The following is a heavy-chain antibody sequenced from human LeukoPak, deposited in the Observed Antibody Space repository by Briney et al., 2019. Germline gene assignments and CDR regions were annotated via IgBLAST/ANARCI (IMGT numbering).Heavy chain of an antibody. J-gene: IGHJ4*02. CDR2: IYHSGST. CDR1: GGSISSGGYS. CDR3: ARDGGYGSFDY. Sequence: SETLSLTCAVSGGSISSGGYSWSWIRQPPGKGLEWIGYIYHSGSTYYNPSLKSRVTISVDRSKNQFSLKLSSVTAADTAVYYCARDGGYGSFDYWGQGTLVTVSS. V-gene: IGHV4-30-2*01. D-gene: IGHD1-26*01.